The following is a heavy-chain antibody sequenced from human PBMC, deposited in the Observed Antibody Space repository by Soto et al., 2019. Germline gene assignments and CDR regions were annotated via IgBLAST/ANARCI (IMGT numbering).Heavy chain of an antibody. Sequence: PSETLSLTCTVSGGSISSGDYYWSWIRQPPGKGLEWIGYIYYSGSTYYNPSLKSRVTISVDTSKNQFSLKLMSLSAADTAVYYCGRLEGLATISYYFDYWGQGALVTVS. CDR2: IYYSGST. CDR1: GGSISSGDYY. CDR3: GRLEGLATISYYFDY. J-gene: IGHJ4*02. V-gene: IGHV4-30-4*01. D-gene: IGHD1-1*01.